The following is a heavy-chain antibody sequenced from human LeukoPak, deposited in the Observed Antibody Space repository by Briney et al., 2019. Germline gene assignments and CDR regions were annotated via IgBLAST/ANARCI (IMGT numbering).Heavy chain of an antibody. D-gene: IGHD1-26*01. CDR2: IYYSGST. CDR1: GGSISSYY. CDR3: ARTFSGSYYHYGMDV. V-gene: IGHV4-59*01. J-gene: IGHJ6*02. Sequence: PSETLSLTCTVSGGSISSYYRSWIRQPPGKGLEWIGYIYYSGSTNYNPSLKSRVTISVDTSKNQFSLKLSSVTAADTAVYYCARTFSGSYYHYGMDVWGQGTTVTVSS.